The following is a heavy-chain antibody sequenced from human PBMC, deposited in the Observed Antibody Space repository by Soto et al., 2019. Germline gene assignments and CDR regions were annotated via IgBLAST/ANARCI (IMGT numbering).Heavy chain of an antibody. CDR1: GFTFSSYA. V-gene: IGHV3-30-3*01. Sequence: QVQLVESGGAVVQPGRSLRLSSTASGFTFSSYAMHWVRQAPGKWLEWVAVISYDGSNKYYADSLKGRFTISRDNSKNALYLQMNSLRAEDTAVYYCARESDIVATNPTFDYWGQGTLVTVSS. J-gene: IGHJ4*02. CDR3: ARESDIVATNPTFDY. D-gene: IGHD5-12*01. CDR2: ISYDGSNK.